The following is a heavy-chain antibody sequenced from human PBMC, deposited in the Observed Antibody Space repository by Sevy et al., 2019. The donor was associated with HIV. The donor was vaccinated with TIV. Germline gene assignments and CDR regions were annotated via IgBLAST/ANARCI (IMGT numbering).Heavy chain of an antibody. CDR3: AAGVGAAPVDY. Sequence: GGSLRLSCAASGFTFSDYFMTWIRQAPGKGLEWVSHISGSGINTYYADSVKGRFIVSRDNAKNSLYLQMNSLRAEDTAGFYCAAGVGAAPVDYWGQGTLVTVSS. J-gene: IGHJ4*02. CDR2: ISGSGINT. D-gene: IGHD2-15*01. CDR1: GFTFSDYF. V-gene: IGHV3-11*01.